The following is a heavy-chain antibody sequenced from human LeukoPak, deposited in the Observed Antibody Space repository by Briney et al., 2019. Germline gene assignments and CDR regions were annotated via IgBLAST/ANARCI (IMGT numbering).Heavy chain of an antibody. J-gene: IGHJ4*02. CDR1: GFTVSSNY. D-gene: IGHD1-26*01. CDR2: IYTGGST. CDR3: ARWSLGDY. V-gene: IGHV3-66*01. Sequence: GGSLRLSCVASGFTVSSNYMSWVRQPPGKGLEWVSIIYTGGSTYYADSVKGRFTISRDNAKNSLYLQMNSLRAEDTAVYYCARWSLGDYWGQGTLVTVSS.